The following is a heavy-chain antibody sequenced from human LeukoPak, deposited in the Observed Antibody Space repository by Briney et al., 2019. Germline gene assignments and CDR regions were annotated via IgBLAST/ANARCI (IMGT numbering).Heavy chain of an antibody. J-gene: IGHJ4*02. CDR2: NSCSGRST. CDR1: GFTFSSYA. Sequence: PGGSLRLSCAASGFTFSSYAMSWVRQAPGKGLERVSSNSCSGRSTYYADSVKGRFTISRDNSKKTLYLEMNSLRAEDTAVYYCAKDLWGDGSYYFDYWGQGTLVTVSS. V-gene: IGHV3-23*01. D-gene: IGHD5-24*01. CDR3: AKDLWGDGSYYFDY.